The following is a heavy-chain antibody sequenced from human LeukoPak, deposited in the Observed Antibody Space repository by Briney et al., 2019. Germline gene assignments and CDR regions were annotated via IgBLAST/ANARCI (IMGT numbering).Heavy chain of an antibody. CDR1: GFTFSSYA. Sequence: PGRSLRLSCAASGFTFSSYAMHWVRQAPGKGLEWVAIISYDGSNKSYADSVKGRFTISRDNSKNTLYLQMNSLRAEDTALYYSAREGIDYGDKYYFDYWGQGTLVTVSS. V-gene: IGHV3-30-3*01. CDR2: ISYDGSNK. CDR3: AREGIDYGDKYYFDY. D-gene: IGHD4-17*01. J-gene: IGHJ4*02.